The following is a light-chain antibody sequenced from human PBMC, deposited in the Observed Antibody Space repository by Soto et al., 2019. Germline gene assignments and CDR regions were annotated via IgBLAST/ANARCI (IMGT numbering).Light chain of an antibody. CDR1: SSDVGGYNY. CDR3: ISYTSSSTPYV. V-gene: IGLV2-14*01. CDR2: DVS. J-gene: IGLJ1*01. Sequence: QSALTQPASVSGSPGQSITISCTGTSSDVGGYNYVSWYQQHPGKAPKLMIYDVSNRPSGVSNRFSGSKSGNTASLTISGLQAEDDADYDCISYTSSSTPYVFGPGTTLTVL.